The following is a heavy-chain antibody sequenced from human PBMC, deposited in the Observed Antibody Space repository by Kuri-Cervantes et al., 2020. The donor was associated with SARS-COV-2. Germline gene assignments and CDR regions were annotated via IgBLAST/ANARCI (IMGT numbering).Heavy chain of an antibody. V-gene: IGHV3-53*01. D-gene: IGHD2-2*01. CDR3: AKVYGDIVVVPAAKYFQH. Sequence: LSLTCAASGFTVSSNYMSWVRQAPGKGLEWVSVIYSCGSTYYADSVKGRFTISRDNSKNTLYLQMNSLRAEDTAVYYCAKVYGDIVVVPAAKYFQHWGQGTLVTVSS. CDR1: GFTVSSNY. CDR2: IYSCGST. J-gene: IGHJ1*01.